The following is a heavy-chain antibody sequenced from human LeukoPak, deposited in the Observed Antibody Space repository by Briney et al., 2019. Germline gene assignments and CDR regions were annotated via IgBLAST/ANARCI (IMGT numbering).Heavy chain of an antibody. CDR1: GFTFSSYS. V-gene: IGHV3-30*18. J-gene: IGHJ4*02. CDR2: ISYDGSNK. D-gene: IGHD6-19*01. CDR3: AKVGLGIGVAGHFDY. Sequence: GGSLRLSCAASGFTFSSYSMNWVRQAPGKGLEWVAVISYDGSNKYYADSVKGRFTISRDNSKNTLYLQMNSLRAEDTAVYYCAKVGLGIGVAGHFDYWGQGTLVTVSS.